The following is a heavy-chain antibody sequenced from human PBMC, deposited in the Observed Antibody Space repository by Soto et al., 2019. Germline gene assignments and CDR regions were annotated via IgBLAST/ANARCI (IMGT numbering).Heavy chain of an antibody. Sequence: QVQLVESGGGVVQPGRSLRLSCAASGFTFSSYAMHWVRQAPGKGLEWVAVISYDGSNKYYADSVKGRFTISRDNSKNTRYLQMNSLRAEDTAVYYCARDNEYSYGGFAYWGQGTLVTVSS. CDR3: ARDNEYSYGGFAY. J-gene: IGHJ4*02. D-gene: IGHD5-18*01. CDR1: GFTFSSYA. CDR2: ISYDGSNK. V-gene: IGHV3-30-3*01.